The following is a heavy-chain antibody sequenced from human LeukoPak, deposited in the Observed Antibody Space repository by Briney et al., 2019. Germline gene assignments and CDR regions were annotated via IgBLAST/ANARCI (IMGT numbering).Heavy chain of an antibody. J-gene: IGHJ6*03. CDR3: AKMEGQRLYDYCMDV. D-gene: IGHD3-3*01. Sequence: GGSLRLSCAASGFAFSNFAMSWVRQAPGKGLEWVSAMSGRGYYTYYVESVKGRFTISRDNSKNTLYLHMNSVIADDAAVYYCAKMEGQRLYDYCMDVWGRGTTVTVSS. CDR2: MSGRGYYT. CDR1: GFAFSNFA. V-gene: IGHV3-23*01.